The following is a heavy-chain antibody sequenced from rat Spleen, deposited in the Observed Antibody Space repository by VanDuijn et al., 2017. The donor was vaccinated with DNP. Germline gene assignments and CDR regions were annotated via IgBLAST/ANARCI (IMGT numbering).Heavy chain of an antibody. CDR2: ISHNGGYT. CDR1: GFAFSDYY. CDR3: TTDNSGLNWFAF. Sequence: EVQLVESGGGLVRPGRSLKLSCAASGFAFSDYYMAWVLQAPAKGLEWVASISHNGGYTYYRDSVKGRFTISRDYAKTSLYLQMDSLRSEDTATYYCTTDNSGLNWFAFWGQGTLVTVSS. V-gene: IGHV5-20*01. D-gene: IGHD4-3*01. J-gene: IGHJ3*01.